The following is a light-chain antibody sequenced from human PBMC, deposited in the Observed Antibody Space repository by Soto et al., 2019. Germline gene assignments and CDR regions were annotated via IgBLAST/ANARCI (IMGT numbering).Light chain of an antibody. Sequence: QSALTQPASVSGSPGQSITISCTGTSSDVGSYNLVSWYQQHPGKAPKLMIYEGSKRPSGVSNRFSGSKSGNTASLTISGLQAGDGADSCCCSDAGRSTYVFGGGTKLTVL. V-gene: IGLV2-23*01. CDR3: CSDAGRSTYV. CDR2: EGS. CDR1: SSDVGSYNL. J-gene: IGLJ3*02.